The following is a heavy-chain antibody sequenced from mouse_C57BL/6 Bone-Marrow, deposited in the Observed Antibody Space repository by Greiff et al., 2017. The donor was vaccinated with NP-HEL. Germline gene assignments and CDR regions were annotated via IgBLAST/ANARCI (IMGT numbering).Heavy chain of an antibody. V-gene: IGHV1-69*01. J-gene: IGHJ2*01. Sequence: QVQLKQPGAELVMPGASVKLSCKASGYTFTSYWMHWVKQRPGQGLEWIGEIDPSDSYTNYNQKFKGKSTLTVDKSSSTAYMQLSSLTSEDSAVYYCAREGITTHYVDYWGQGTTRTVSS. CDR2: IDPSDSYT. CDR1: GYTFTSYW. CDR3: AREGITTHYVDY. D-gene: IGHD1-1*01.